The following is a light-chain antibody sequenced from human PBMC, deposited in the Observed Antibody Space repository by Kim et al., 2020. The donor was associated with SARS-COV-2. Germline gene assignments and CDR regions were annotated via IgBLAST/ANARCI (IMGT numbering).Light chain of an antibody. J-gene: IGKJ4*01. Sequence: EIVLTQSPGTLSLSPGERATLSCRASQSVSSSNLAWYQQKPGQPSRLLMYDASSRATGIPDRFSGSGSGTDFTLTISRLEPEDFAVYYCQQYGSTPLTFGGGTKVDIK. CDR2: DAS. CDR3: QQYGSTPLT. V-gene: IGKV3-20*01. CDR1: QSVSSSN.